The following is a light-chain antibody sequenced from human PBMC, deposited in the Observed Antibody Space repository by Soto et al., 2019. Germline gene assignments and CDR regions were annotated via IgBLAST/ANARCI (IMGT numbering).Light chain of an antibody. Sequence: EIVMTQSPATLSVSPGERATLSCRASQSVSSDLAWYHQKPGQAPRLLIYDASNRATGIPARFSGSGSGTDFTLTISRLEPEDFAVYYCHQYGGAGTFGQGTKVDI. V-gene: IGKV3D-15*01. CDR3: HQYGGAGT. CDR1: QSVSSD. J-gene: IGKJ1*01. CDR2: DAS.